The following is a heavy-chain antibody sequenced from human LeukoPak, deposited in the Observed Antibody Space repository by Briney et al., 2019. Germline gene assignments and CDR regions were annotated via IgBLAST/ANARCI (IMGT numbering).Heavy chain of an antibody. CDR2: IKQDGSEK. J-gene: IGHJ4*02. D-gene: IGHD4-23*01. Sequence: GGSLRLSCAASGFTFSSYWMSWVRQAPGKGLEWVANIKQDGSEKYYVDSVKGRFTISRDNAKNSLYLQMNSLRAEDTAVYYCAKDRSTVVTRWYFDYWGQGTLVTVSS. CDR3: AKDRSTVVTRWYFDY. V-gene: IGHV3-7*01. CDR1: GFTFSSYW.